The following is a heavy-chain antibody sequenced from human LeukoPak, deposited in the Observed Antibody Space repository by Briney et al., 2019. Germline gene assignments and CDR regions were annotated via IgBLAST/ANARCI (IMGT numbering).Heavy chain of an antibody. Sequence: PGGSLRLSCAASGFTFSSYGMHWVRQAPGKGLEWVSALSDGGDRTYYADSVKGRFFISRDNSKNTLYLQMNSLRAEDTAVYYCARDQIGLSGYDWGTLDYWGQGTLVTVSS. CDR2: LSDGGDRT. J-gene: IGHJ4*02. CDR1: GFTFSSYG. V-gene: IGHV3-NL1*01. D-gene: IGHD5-12*01. CDR3: ARDQIGLSGYDWGTLDY.